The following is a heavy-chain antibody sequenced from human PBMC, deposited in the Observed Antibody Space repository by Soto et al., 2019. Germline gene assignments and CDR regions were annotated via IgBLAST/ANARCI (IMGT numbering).Heavy chain of an antibody. CDR2: IIPIFGTA. D-gene: IGHD6-13*01. CDR3: GTGSSWTKVES. CDR1: GGTLSRSD. Sequence: QVQLVQSGAEVKKPGSSVKVSCKASGGTLSRSDISWVRQAHGQGLEWMGGIIPIFGTAIYAQKFRGRVSIIADESTRTAYMEMSSLRSDDTAVYYCGTGSSWTKVESWGQGTLVTVSS. J-gene: IGHJ4*02. V-gene: IGHV1-69*01.